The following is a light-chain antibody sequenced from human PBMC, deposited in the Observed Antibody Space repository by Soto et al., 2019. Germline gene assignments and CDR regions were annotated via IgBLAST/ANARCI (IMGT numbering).Light chain of an antibody. CDR1: SSDVGGYNY. V-gene: IGLV2-14*01. Sequence: QSALTQPASVSGSPGQSITISCTGTSSDVGGYNYVSWYQQHPGKAPKVIIYEVSNRPSGVSNRFSGSKSGNTASLTISGLQAEDEADYYCSSYTSSSTPRVFGGGTKLTVL. J-gene: IGLJ3*02. CDR2: EVS. CDR3: SSYTSSSTPRV.